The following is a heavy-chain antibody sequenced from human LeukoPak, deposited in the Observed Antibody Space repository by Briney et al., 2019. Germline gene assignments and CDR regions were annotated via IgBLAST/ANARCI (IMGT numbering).Heavy chain of an antibody. D-gene: IGHD6-25*01. Sequence: GASVKVSCKASGYTFTKFGISWVRQAPGQEFEWMGWISPYNDNTNYAKKFQGRVTLTTDTSTSTAYMDLRGLTSDDTAVYYCAREPSGLLFDYWGLGTLVTVSS. J-gene: IGHJ4*02. V-gene: IGHV1-18*01. CDR1: GYTFTKFG. CDR3: AREPSGLLFDY. CDR2: ISPYNDNT.